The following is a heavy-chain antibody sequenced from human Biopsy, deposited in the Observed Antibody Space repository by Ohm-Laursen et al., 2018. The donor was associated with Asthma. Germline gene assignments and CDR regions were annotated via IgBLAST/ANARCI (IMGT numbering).Heavy chain of an antibody. D-gene: IGHD1-26*01. Sequence: SQTLSLTCIVSGGSISSNFYYWGWIRQPPGKGLEWIGNIYKSGQVYYNLSLKSRVTISVDTSKNQFSLQLRSVTAADTAVYYCARQKLVAAEGPFEIWGQGTMVTVSS. CDR2: IYKSGQV. CDR3: ARQKLVAAEGPFEI. J-gene: IGHJ3*02. V-gene: IGHV4-39*01. CDR1: GGSISSNFYY.